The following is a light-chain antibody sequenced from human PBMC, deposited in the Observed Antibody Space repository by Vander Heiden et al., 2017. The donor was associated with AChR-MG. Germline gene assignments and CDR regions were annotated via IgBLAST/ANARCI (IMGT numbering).Light chain of an antibody. CDR3: QAWDSNTYV. V-gene: IGLV3-1*01. Sequence: SSELSQPPSVSVSSGQTATITCSGDKLGDKFTYWYQQKAGQSPVLVIYQDRKRPSGIPERFSGSNSGNTATLTISGTQPMDEADYYCQAWDSNTYVFGTGTTVTV. CDR1: KLGDKF. J-gene: IGLJ1*01. CDR2: QDR.